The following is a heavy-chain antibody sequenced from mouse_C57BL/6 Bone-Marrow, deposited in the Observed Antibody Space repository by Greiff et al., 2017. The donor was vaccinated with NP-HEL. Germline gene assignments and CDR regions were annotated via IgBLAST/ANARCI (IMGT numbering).Heavy chain of an antibody. CDR1: GYTFTSYW. Sequence: VQLVESGAELVKPGASVKLSCKASGYTFTSYWMHWVKQRPGRGLEWIGRIDPNSGGTKYNEKFKSKATLTVDKPSSTAYMQLSSLTSEDSAVYYCARGLTTVVALYAMDYWGQGTSVTVSS. CDR2: IDPNSGGT. CDR3: ARGLTTVVALYAMDY. V-gene: IGHV1-72*01. D-gene: IGHD1-1*01. J-gene: IGHJ4*01.